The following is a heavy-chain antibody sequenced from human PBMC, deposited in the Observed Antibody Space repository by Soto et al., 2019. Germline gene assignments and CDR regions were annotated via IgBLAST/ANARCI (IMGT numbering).Heavy chain of an antibody. CDR3: ARGGGLLWFGAQDYYYYGMDV. V-gene: IGHV4-30-4*01. D-gene: IGHD3-10*01. CDR2: IYYSGST. J-gene: IGHJ6*02. Sequence: SETLSLTCTVSGGSISSGDYYWSWIRQPPGKGLEWIGYIYYSGSTYYNPSLKSRVTISVDTSKNPFSLKLSSVTAADTAVYYRARGGGLLWFGAQDYYYYGMDVWGQGTTVTVSS. CDR1: GGSISSGDYY.